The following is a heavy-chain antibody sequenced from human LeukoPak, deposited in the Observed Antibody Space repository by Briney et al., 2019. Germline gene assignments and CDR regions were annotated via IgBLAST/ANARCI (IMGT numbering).Heavy chain of an antibody. CDR2: IYYSGST. J-gene: IGHJ6*03. D-gene: IGHD2-21*02. CDR3: ARVGNCKRCGDCYYYYYYMDV. Sequence: PSETLSLTCTVSGGSISSYYWSWIRQPPGKGLEWIGYIYYSGSTNYNPSLKSRVTISVDTSKNQFSLKLSSVTAADTAVYYCARVGNCKRCGDCYYYYYYMDVWGKGTTVTISS. CDR1: GGSISSYY. V-gene: IGHV4-59*01.